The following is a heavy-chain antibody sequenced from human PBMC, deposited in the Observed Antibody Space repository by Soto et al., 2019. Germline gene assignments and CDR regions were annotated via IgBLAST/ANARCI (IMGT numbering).Heavy chain of an antibody. V-gene: IGHV5-51*01. Sequence: LGESWKISWKGSGGIFTSYWVGWLRQMAGKVLEWMGIIYPGDSDTRYSPSFQGQVTISADKSISTAYLQWSSLKSSDTAMYYFARPTAGLLRSHGMAVWRQGTT. CDR2: IYPGDSDT. CDR3: ARPTAGLLRSHGMAV. J-gene: IGHJ6*01. CDR1: GGIFTSYW.